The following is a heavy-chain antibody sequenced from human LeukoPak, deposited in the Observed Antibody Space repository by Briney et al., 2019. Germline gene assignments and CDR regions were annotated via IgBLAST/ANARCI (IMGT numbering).Heavy chain of an antibody. CDR1: GGTFSSYA. CDR3: ARASVRGELDY. Sequence: SLKVSPKASGGTFSSYAISWVRQAPGQGLEWMGGIIPIFGTANYAQKFQGRVTMSTDTSTSTVYMELSRLRSDETAVYYAARASVRGELDYWGQGTLVTVSS. J-gene: IGHJ4*02. D-gene: IGHD3-10*01. V-gene: IGHV1-69*05. CDR2: IIPIFGTA.